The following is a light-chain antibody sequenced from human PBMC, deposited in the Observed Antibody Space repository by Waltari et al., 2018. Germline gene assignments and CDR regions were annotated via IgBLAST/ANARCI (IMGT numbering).Light chain of an antibody. J-gene: IGLJ3*02. CDR1: SSYVGGYTY. Sequence: QSALTQPASVSGSPGQSITISCTGTSSYVGGYTYVSWYQQHPGKAPKLMIYDVSNRPSGVSNRFSGSKSGNTASLTISGLQAEDEADYYCSSYTSSSTLWVFGGGTKLTVL. CDR2: DVS. V-gene: IGLV2-14*03. CDR3: SSYTSSSTLWV.